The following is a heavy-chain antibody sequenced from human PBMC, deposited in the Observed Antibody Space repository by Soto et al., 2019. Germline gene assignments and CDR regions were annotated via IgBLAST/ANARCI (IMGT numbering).Heavy chain of an antibody. J-gene: IGHJ4*02. CDR1: GDSVSSTSAA. V-gene: IGHV6-1*01. CDR2: TYYRSKSYN. Sequence: QVQLQQSGPGLVKPSQTLSVTCGISGDSVSSTSAAWNWLRQSPSRGLEWLGRTYYRSKSYNDYAVSVESRITMYPDTSKNPFSLQLNFVTPVGSAVYFCARGEQYSVRIFDYRGQGILVSVSS. CDR3: ARGEQYSVRIFDY. D-gene: IGHD1-26*01.